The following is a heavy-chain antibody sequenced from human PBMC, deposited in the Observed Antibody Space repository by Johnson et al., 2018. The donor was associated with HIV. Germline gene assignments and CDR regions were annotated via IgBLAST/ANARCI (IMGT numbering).Heavy chain of an antibody. CDR2: IYSGGST. CDR3: AKGGCGGDCYSPYLFDI. V-gene: IGHV3-53*01. J-gene: IGHJ3*02. CDR1: GFTVSSNY. Sequence: EVQLVESGGGLIQPGGSLRLSYAASGFTVSSNYMSWVRQAPGKGLEWVSVIYSGGSTYYADSVKGRFIISRDNSKNTLFLQMNSLRAEDTAVYYCAKGGCGGDCYSPYLFDIWGQGTMVTVSS. D-gene: IGHD2-21*01.